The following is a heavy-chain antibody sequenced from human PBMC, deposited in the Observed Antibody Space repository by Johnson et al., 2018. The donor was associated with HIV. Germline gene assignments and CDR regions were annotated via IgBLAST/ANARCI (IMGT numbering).Heavy chain of an antibody. V-gene: IGHV3-9*01. CDR1: GFTFDDYA. J-gene: IGHJ3*02. CDR3: ARGYSSSWRNAFDI. Sequence: VHLVESGGGVVQPGRSLRLSCVASGFTFDDYAMHWVRQAPGKGLEWVSGISWNSGSIGYADSVKGRFTISRDNAKNSLYLQMNSLRAEDTALYYCARGYSSSWRNAFDIWGQGTMVTVSS. D-gene: IGHD6-13*01. CDR2: ISWNSGSI.